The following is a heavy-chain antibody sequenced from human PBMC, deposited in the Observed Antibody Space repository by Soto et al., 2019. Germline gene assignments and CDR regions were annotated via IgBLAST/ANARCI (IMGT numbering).Heavy chain of an antibody. D-gene: IGHD3-3*01. V-gene: IGHV3-30*18. CDR3: AKGSSYDFWSGYYGY. J-gene: IGHJ4*02. CDR2: ISYDGSNK. CDR1: GFTFSSYG. Sequence: QVQLVESGGGVVQPGRSLRLSCAASGFTFSSYGMHWVRQAPGKGLEWVAVISYDGSNKYYADSVKGRFTISRDNSKNTLYLQMNSLRAEDMAVYYCAKGSSYDFWSGYYGYWGQGTLVTVSS.